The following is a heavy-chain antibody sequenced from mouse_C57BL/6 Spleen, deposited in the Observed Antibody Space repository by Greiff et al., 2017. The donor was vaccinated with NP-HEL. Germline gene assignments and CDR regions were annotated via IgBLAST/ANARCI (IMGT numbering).Heavy chain of an antibody. D-gene: IGHD1-1*01. CDR1: GFTFSDYG. Sequence: EVQRVESGGGLVKPGGSLKLSCAASGFTFSDYGMHWVRQAPEKGLEWVAYISSGSSTIYYADTVKGRFTISRDNAKNTLFLQMTSLRSEDTAMYYCAKDYYGSRGGYFDVWGTGTTVTVSS. J-gene: IGHJ1*03. CDR2: ISSGSSTI. V-gene: IGHV5-17*01. CDR3: AKDYYGSRGGYFDV.